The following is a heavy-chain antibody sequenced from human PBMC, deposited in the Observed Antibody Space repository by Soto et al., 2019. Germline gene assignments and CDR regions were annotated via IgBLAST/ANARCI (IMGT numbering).Heavy chain of an antibody. CDR1: GYTFTSYD. CDR3: ANHYYYYYGMDV. Sequence: QVQLVQSGAEVKKPGASVKVSCKASGYTFTSYDINWVRQATGQGLEWMGWMNPNSGNTGYAQKFEGRVTMTRNTSIRTAYMELSSLRSEDTAVYYCANHYYYYYGMDVWGQGTTVTVSS. V-gene: IGHV1-8*01. CDR2: MNPNSGNT. J-gene: IGHJ6*02.